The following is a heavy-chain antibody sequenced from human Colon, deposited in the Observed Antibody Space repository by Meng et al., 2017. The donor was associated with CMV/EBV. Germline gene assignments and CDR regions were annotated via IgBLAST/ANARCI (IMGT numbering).Heavy chain of an antibody. CDR2: IGTAGDT. CDR1: GFTFSSYD. V-gene: IGHV3-13*01. D-gene: IGHD3-10*01. CDR3: ARGDYGSGSYYNSYYYYGMDV. J-gene: IGHJ6*02. Sequence: GESLKISCAASGFTFSSYDMHWVRQATGKGLEWVSAIGTAGDTYYPGSVKGRFTISRENAKNSLYLQMNSLRAGDTAVYYCARGDYGSGSYYNSYYYYGMDVWAQGTTVTVSS.